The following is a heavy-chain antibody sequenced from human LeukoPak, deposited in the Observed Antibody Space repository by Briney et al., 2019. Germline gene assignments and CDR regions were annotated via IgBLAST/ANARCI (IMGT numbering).Heavy chain of an antibody. CDR1: GFIFSNYA. J-gene: IGHJ3*02. V-gene: IGHV3-23*01. D-gene: IGHD3-10*01. Sequence: GGSLRLSCAASGFIFSNYAMSWVRQAPGKGLEWVSGINSSGGKTYYADSVKGRFTISRDNSNNTLYLQMNSLRAEDTALYYCAKGDDFREKDAFDIWGQGTMVIVSS. CDR2: INSSGGKT. CDR3: AKGDDFREKDAFDI.